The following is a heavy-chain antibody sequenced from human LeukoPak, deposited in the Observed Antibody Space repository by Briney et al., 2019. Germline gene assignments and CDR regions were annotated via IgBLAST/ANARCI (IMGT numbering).Heavy chain of an antibody. CDR1: GFTFSSYS. CDR2: ISSSSSYI. CDR3: AREGIAAAGIDY. D-gene: IGHD6-13*01. Sequence: TGGSLRLSCAASGFTFSSYSMNWVPQAPGKGLEWVSSISSSSSYIYYADSVKGRFTISRDNAKNSLYLQMNSLRAEDTAVYYCAREGIAAAGIDYWGQGTLVTVSS. J-gene: IGHJ4*02. V-gene: IGHV3-21*01.